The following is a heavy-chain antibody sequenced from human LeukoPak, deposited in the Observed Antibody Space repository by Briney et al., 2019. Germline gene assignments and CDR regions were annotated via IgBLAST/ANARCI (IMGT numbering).Heavy chain of an antibody. Sequence: ASVKVSCKASGYTFSRYDIHWVRQAPGQGLEWMGIINPSDGSISYAQKLQGRVTMTRDTSTSTVYMDLSSLRSEDTAVYYCARDVRRNYFDPWGQGTLVTVSS. CDR3: ARDVRRNYFDP. D-gene: IGHD6-6*01. CDR1: GYTFSRYD. CDR2: INPSDGSI. J-gene: IGHJ5*02. V-gene: IGHV1-46*04.